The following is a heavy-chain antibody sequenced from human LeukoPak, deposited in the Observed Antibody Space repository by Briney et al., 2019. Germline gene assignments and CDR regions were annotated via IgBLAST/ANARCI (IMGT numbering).Heavy chain of an antibody. D-gene: IGHD3-10*01. J-gene: IGHJ5*02. Sequence: ASVKVSCKASGYTFTSYAMHWVRQAPGQGLEWMGIINPSGGSTSYAQKFQGRVTMTRDTSISTAYMELRGLRSEDTAVYYCVRDGEGVAISVNYWFDPWGQGTLVTVSS. CDR2: INPSGGST. CDR1: GYTFTSYA. CDR3: VRDGEGVAISVNYWFDP. V-gene: IGHV1-46*01.